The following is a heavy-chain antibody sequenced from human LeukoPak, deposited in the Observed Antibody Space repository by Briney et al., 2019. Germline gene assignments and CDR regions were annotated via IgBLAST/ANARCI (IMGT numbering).Heavy chain of an antibody. CDR2: INVNSGGT. V-gene: IGHV1-2*02. CDR1: GYTFTDYY. J-gene: IGHJ5*02. D-gene: IGHD1-26*01. CDR3: ARAGRAGAPNWFDP. Sequence: ASVKVSCKASGYTFTDYYMNWVRQAPGQGLEWMGWINVNSGGTKYAQRFQGRVTMTRDTSISTAYMELSRLRSDDTAVYYCARAGRAGAPNWFDPWGHGTLVTVSS.